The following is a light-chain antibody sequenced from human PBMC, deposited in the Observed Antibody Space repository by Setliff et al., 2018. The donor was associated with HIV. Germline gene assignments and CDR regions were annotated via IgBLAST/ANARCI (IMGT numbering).Light chain of an antibody. Sequence: EIVLTQSPGTLSLSPGGRATLSCRASQNVSSSYLAWYQQKPGQAPRLLIYGTSRRATAIPDRFSGGGSAPDFTLTIRRLEPEDFAVYYCHHYGNSPRTFGQGTKVDIK. CDR1: QNVSSSY. J-gene: IGKJ1*01. V-gene: IGKV3-20*01. CDR3: HHYGNSPRT. CDR2: GTS.